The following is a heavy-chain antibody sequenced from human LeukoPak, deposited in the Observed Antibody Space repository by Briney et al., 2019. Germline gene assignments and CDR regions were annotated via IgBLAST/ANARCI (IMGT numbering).Heavy chain of an antibody. CDR3: ARDCSGASCYDY. CDR2: IYYSGST. D-gene: IGHD2-15*01. CDR1: GGSISSSYYY. Sequence: SETLSLTCTVSGGSISSSYYYWDWIRQPPGKGLEWIGTIYYSGSTNYNPSLKSRVTISLDTPRNQFSLKLSSVTAADTAVYYCARDCSGASCYDYWGQGTLVTVSS. J-gene: IGHJ4*02. V-gene: IGHV4-39*07.